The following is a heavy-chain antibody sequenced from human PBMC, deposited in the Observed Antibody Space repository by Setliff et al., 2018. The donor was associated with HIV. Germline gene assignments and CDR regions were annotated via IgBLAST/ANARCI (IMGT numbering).Heavy chain of an antibody. J-gene: IGHJ4*02. Sequence: LRLSCAASGFTFNTYSMSWVRQAPGKGLEWLSYISSSGTTMHYADSVRGRFTISRDNAKNSLYLQMNSLRVEDTAVYYCARWSGRTGGVWGQGTLVTVSS. V-gene: IGHV3-48*04. D-gene: IGHD3-10*01. CDR1: GFTFNTYS. CDR3: ARWSGRTGGV. CDR2: ISSSGTTM.